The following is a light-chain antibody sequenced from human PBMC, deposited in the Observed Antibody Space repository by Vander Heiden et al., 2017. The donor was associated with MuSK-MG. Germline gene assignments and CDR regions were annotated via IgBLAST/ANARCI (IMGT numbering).Light chain of an antibody. Sequence: DVVMTQSPLSLPVTLGQPASISCRSSQSLVYSDGNTYLNWFQQRPGQSPRRLIYKVSNRDSGVPDRVSGSGSGTDFTLKISRVEAADVGVYYCMQGTPGQPYTFGQGTKLEIK. CDR1: QSLVYSDGNTY. CDR3: MQGTPGQPYT. V-gene: IGKV2-30*01. CDR2: KVS. J-gene: IGKJ2*01.